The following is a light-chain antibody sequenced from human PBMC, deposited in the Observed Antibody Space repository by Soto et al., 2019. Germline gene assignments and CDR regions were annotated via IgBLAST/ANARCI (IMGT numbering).Light chain of an antibody. Sequence: QSALTQPPSVSGSPGQSVTISCTGTSTDFVSYNRVSWYQQPPGTAPKLIIYEASNRPSGVPDSFSGSKSGNTASLTLSRLQAADEVDYYCSLYTSENTYVFGTGTKVTVL. CDR3: SLYTSENTYV. J-gene: IGLJ1*01. CDR1: STDFVSYNR. CDR2: EAS. V-gene: IGLV2-18*01.